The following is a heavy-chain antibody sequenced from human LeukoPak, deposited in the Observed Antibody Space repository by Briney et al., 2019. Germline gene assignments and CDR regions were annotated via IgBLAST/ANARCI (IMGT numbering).Heavy chain of an antibody. CDR1: GYTFTSYD. D-gene: IGHD3-10*01. J-gene: IGHJ4*02. CDR3: AREGLYYYGSGSYPFDH. V-gene: IGHV1-18*01. CDR2: ISAYNGNT. Sequence: ASVKVSCKASGYTFTSYDISWVRQAPGQGLEWMGWISAYNGNTNYAQKLQGRVTMTTDTSTSTAYMELRSLRSDDTAVYYCAREGLYYYGSGSYPFDHWGQGTLVTVSS.